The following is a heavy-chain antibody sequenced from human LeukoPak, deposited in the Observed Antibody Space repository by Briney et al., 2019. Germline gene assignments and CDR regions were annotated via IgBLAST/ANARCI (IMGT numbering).Heavy chain of an antibody. J-gene: IGHJ3*01. Sequence: SETLSLTCNVSAGSTRGYFWSWIRQPPGKGLEWIGYIYYSGSTKYNPSLMSRVTISIETSERQFSLNLSSVTAADTAAYYCARHVTVTYDAFDVWGRGTMVTVSS. CDR3: ARHVTVTYDAFDV. CDR1: AGSTRGYF. V-gene: IGHV4-59*08. D-gene: IGHD4-11*01. CDR2: IYYSGST.